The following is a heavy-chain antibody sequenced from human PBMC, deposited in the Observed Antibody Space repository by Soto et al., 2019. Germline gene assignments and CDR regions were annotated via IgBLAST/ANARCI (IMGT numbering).Heavy chain of an antibody. CDR3: ARGAATVTPGWFDP. J-gene: IGHJ5*02. V-gene: IGHV4-38-2*01. Sequence: SETLSLTCAVSGYSISSGYYWGWMRQTPGKGLEWIASIYHSGSTYYNPSLKSRVTISVDTSKNQFSLKLTSVTAADTAVYYRARGAATVTPGWFDPWGQGIMVTVSS. D-gene: IGHD4-17*01. CDR2: IYHSGST. CDR1: GYSISSGYY.